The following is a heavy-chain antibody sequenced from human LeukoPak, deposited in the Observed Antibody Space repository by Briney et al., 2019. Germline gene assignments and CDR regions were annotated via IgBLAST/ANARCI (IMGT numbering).Heavy chain of an antibody. J-gene: IGHJ4*02. CDR2: FDPEDGET. Sequence: ASVKVSCQVSGYTLTELSMHWVRQAPGKGLDWMGGFDPEDGETIYAQKFQGRVTMTKDTSTDTAYMELSSLRSEDTAVYYCATDISLSSGYVYWGQGTLVTVSS. CDR1: GYTLTELS. D-gene: IGHD3-22*01. CDR3: ATDISLSSGYVY. V-gene: IGHV1-24*01.